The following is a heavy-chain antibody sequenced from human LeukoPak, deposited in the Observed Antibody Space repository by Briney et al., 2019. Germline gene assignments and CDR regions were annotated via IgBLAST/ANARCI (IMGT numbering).Heavy chain of an antibody. V-gene: IGHV1-2*02. CDR1: RYTFTGYY. CDR2: INPNSGGT. J-gene: IGHJ4*02. D-gene: IGHD3-10*01. CDR3: ARERWDYGSGSYNY. Sequence: ASVKVSCKASRYTFTGYYMHWVRQAPGQGLEWMGWINPNSGGTNYAQKFQGRVTMTRDTSISTAYMELSRLRSDDTAVYYCARERWDYGSGSYNYWGQGTLVTVSS.